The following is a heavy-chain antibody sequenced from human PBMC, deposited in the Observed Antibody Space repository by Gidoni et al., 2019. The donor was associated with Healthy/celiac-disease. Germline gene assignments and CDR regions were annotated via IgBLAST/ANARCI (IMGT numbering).Heavy chain of an antibody. CDR2: FRGSGGST. Sequence: EVQLLESGGGLVQPGGSLRLSCASSGCTFSSYAMSWVRKAPGKGLELVSAFRGSGGSTYYADSVKGRFTISRDNSKNTLYLQMNSLRAEDTAVYYCAKDQDIVLASDNWFDPWGQGTLVTVSS. J-gene: IGHJ5*02. CDR3: AKDQDIVLASDNWFDP. CDR1: GCTFSSYA. V-gene: IGHV3-23*01. D-gene: IGHD2-8*01.